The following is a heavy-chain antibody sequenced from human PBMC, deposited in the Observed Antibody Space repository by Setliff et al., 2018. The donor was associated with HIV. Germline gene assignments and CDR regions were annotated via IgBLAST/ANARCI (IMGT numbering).Heavy chain of an antibody. CDR3: ARDMTYYFDSSGSFGWFDP. CDR1: GGSISSSSYY. J-gene: IGHJ5*02. CDR2: IYYSGST. Sequence: SETLSLTCTVSGGSISSSSYYWGWIRQPPGKGLEWIGTIYYSGSTYYNSSLKSRVTISLDTSKNQFSLKLDSVTAADTAVYYCARDMTYYFDSSGSFGWFDPWGQGTLVTVSS. D-gene: IGHD3-22*01. V-gene: IGHV4-39*07.